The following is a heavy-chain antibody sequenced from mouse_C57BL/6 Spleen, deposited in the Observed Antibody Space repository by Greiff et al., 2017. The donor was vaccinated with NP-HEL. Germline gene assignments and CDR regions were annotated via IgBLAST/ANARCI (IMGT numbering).Heavy chain of an antibody. J-gene: IGHJ2*01. CDR2: ISSGSSTI. D-gene: IGHD2-1*01. V-gene: IGHV5-17*01. Sequence: EVKVVESGGGLVKPGGSLKLSCAASGFTFSDYGMHWVRQAPEKGLEWVAYISSGSSTIYYADKVKGRFTISRSKAKNTLFLQITMLRSEDTAMYYCARRSDYGKNCDYWGQGTTLTVSS. CDR3: ARRSDYGKNCDY. CDR1: GFTFSDYG.